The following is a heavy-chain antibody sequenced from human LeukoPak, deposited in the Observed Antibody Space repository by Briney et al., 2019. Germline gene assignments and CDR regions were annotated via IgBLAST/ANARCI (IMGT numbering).Heavy chain of an antibody. J-gene: IGHJ4*02. V-gene: IGHV4-39*07. CDR2: IYYSGST. Sequence: SSETLSLTCIVSGGSISSSSYYWGWIRQPPGKGLEWIGTIYYSGSTYYNPSLKSRVTISVDTSKNQFSLRLSSVTAADTAVYYCAKGRGFRVWDPWDNWGQGTLITVSS. D-gene: IGHD3-16*01. CDR1: GGSISSSSYY. CDR3: AKGRGFRVWDPWDN.